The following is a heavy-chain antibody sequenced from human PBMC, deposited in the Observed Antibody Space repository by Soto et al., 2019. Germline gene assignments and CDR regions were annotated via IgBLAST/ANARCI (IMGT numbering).Heavy chain of an antibody. Sequence: QVQLVESGGGLVKPGGSLRLSCTGSGFIFSDYMTWIRQAPGKGLEWDAYISGSGAYTKYADSVRGRFTISRDNAKNSLWLQINSLRAEDTAVYFCARSSGWRHVVGYKYGLDVWGQGTTVIVSS. D-gene: IGHD5-18*01. J-gene: IGHJ6*02. V-gene: IGHV3-11*06. CDR3: ARSSGWRHVVGYKYGLDV. CDR2: ISGSGAYT. CDR1: GFIFSDY.